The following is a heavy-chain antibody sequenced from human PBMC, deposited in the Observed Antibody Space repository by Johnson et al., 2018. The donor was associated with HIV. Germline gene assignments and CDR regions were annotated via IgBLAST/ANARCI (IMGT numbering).Heavy chain of an antibody. CDR3: ASGEDYGGNYGAFDI. D-gene: IGHD4-23*01. J-gene: IGHJ3*02. CDR2: ISYDGSKK. Sequence: QVQLVESGGGVVQPGRSLRLSCAASGFTFSSYAMHCVRQAPGKGLEWVAVISYDGSKKYYADSVKGRFAISRDNSKNTLHLQMNSLRAEDTAVYYCASGEDYGGNYGAFDIWGQGTMVTVSS. CDR1: GFTFSSYA. V-gene: IGHV3-30*09.